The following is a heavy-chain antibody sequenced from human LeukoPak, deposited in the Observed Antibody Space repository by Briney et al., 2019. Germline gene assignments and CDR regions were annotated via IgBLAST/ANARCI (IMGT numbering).Heavy chain of an antibody. D-gene: IGHD1-1*01. J-gene: IGHJ4*02. CDR1: GGTFSSYA. Sequence: GASVKVSCKASGGTFSSYAISWVRQAPGQGLEWMGGIIPLFGRTNYAQRFQGRVTITADESMSTAYMELSSLRSEDTAVYYCARVPLDYTTGTTDYWGQGILVTVSS. CDR2: IIPLFGRT. CDR3: ARVPLDYTTGTTDY. V-gene: IGHV1-69*13.